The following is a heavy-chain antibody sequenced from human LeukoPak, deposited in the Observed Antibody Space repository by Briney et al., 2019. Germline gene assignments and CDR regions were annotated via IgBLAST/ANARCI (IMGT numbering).Heavy chain of an antibody. CDR3: ARHMRYQPLYGHLDY. CDR1: GGSISSSSYY. D-gene: IGHD2-2*02. V-gene: IGHV4-39*01. J-gene: IGHJ4*02. CDR2: IYYSGST. Sequence: PSETLSLTCTVSGGSISSSSYYWGWIRQPPGKGLEWIGSIYYSGSTYYNPSLKSRVTISVDTSKNQFSLKLSSVTAADTAVYYCARHMRYQPLYGHLDYCAQGTLVPVCS.